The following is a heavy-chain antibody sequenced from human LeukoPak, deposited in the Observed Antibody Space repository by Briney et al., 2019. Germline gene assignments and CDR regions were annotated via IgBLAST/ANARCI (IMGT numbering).Heavy chain of an antibody. Sequence: AGGSLRLSCAASGFTFSSYAMSWVRQAPGKGLEWVSAISGSGGSTYYADSVKGRFTISRDNSKNTLYLQMNSLRAEDTAVYYCAKIGEGYSYGLRYSDYWGQGTLVTVSS. CDR2: ISGSGGST. CDR3: AKIGEGYSYGLRYSDY. D-gene: IGHD5-18*01. CDR1: GFTFSSYA. J-gene: IGHJ4*02. V-gene: IGHV3-23*01.